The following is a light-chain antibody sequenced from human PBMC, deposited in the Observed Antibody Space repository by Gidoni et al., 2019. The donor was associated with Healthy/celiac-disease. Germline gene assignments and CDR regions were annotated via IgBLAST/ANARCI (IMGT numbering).Light chain of an antibody. CDR1: KLVDNY. Sequence: SYELTQPRSVSVSPGQTASITCSGDKLVDNYACWYQQKPGQSPVLVIYQDSKRPSGIPERFSGSNSGNTATLTISGTQAMDEADYYCQAWDSRTRVFGGGTKLTVL. CDR2: QDS. CDR3: QAWDSRTRV. V-gene: IGLV3-1*01. J-gene: IGLJ2*01.